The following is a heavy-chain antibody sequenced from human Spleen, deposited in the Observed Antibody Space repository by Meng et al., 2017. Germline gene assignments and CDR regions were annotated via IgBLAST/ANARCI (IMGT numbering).Heavy chain of an antibody. CDR1: GGSISSSNW. V-gene: IGHV4-4*02. J-gene: IGHJ4*02. Sequence: QLQLRESGPGLVKPSETLSLTCTVSGGSISSSNWWTWVRLPPGKGLEWIGEIYPSGSTNYNPSLKSRVTMSVDKSKNQFSLKLSSVTAADTAVYYCAKVHSNSPYFDYWGQGTLVTVSS. CDR3: AKVHSNSPYFDY. D-gene: IGHD6-6*01. CDR2: IYPSGST.